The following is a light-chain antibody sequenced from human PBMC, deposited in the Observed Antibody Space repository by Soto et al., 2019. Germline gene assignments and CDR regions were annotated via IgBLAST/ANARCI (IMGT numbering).Light chain of an antibody. Sequence: DIQMNHSPSSRSASVGDGVTVICRASQSVSTRLAWYQQKPGKAPKVLIYDASSWAGGVPSRFTGSGSGTEFTLTINSLQPDDFATYYCQQYSVYWTFGQGTKVDIK. J-gene: IGKJ1*01. CDR3: QQYSVYWT. CDR1: QSVSTR. CDR2: DAS. V-gene: IGKV1-5*02.